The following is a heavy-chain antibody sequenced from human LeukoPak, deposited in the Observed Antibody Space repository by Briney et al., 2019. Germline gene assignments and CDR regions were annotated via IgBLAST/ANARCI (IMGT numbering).Heavy chain of an antibody. D-gene: IGHD2-2*01. J-gene: IGHJ4*02. CDR2: IRYDGSNK. CDR1: GFIFSSYG. CDR3: ARAPPPTRDCSSTSCSANYYFDY. Sequence: GGSLRLSCAASGFIFSSYGMHWVRQAPGKGLEWVAFIRYDGSNKYYADSVKGRFTISRDNSKNTLYLQMNSLRAEDTAVYYCARAPPPTRDCSSTSCSANYYFDYWGQGTLVTVSS. V-gene: IGHV3-30*02.